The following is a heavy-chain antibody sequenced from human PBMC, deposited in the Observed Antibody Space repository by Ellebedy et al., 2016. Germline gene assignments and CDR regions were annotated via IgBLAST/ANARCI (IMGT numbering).Heavy chain of an antibody. CDR2: MTDRGIV. D-gene: IGHD5-12*01. CDR1: GFSFSGHS. CDR3: VRDFDQLDNSGYQKVRFDY. J-gene: IGHJ4*02. V-gene: IGHV3-21*05. Sequence: GGSLRLXXAASGFSFSGHSMNWVRQAPGRGLEWISYMTDRGIVDYTDSVRGRFIVSRDNSRNTVSLQMNSLRAEDTAVYHCVRDFDQLDNSGYQKVRFDYWGQGTLVTVSS.